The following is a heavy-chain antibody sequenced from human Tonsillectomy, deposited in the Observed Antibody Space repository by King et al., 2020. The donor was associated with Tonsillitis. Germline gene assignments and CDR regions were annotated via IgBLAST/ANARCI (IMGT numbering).Heavy chain of an antibody. CDR2: ISYDGSNN. CDR1: GFTFSSYA. V-gene: IGHV3-30-3*01. CDR3: ARGSSGWCRDY. J-gene: IGHJ4*02. D-gene: IGHD6-19*01. Sequence: VQLVESGGGVVQPGRSLRLSCAASGFTFSSYAMHWVRQAPGKGLEWVAVISYDGSNNYYADSVKGRFTISRDNSKNTLYLQMNSLRAEDTAVYYCARGSSGWCRDYWGQGTLVTVSS.